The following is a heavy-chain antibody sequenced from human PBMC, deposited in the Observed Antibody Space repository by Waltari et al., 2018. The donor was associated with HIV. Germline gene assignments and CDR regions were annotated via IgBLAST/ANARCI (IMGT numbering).Heavy chain of an antibody. D-gene: IGHD5-18*01. Sequence: EVQLVESGGGLVQPGGSLRLSCAASGFSFSTYSMSWVGMAPGKGLEWVSYISTSSSTIYYADSVKGRFTISRDNAKNSLYLQMNSLRAEDTAVYYCARDRNSRGAFEIWGQGTMVTVSS. CDR1: GFSFSTYS. J-gene: IGHJ3*02. V-gene: IGHV3-48*01. CDR2: ISTSSSTI. CDR3: ARDRNSRGAFEI.